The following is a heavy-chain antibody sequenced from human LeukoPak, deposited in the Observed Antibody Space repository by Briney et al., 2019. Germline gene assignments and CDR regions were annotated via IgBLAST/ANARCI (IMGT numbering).Heavy chain of an antibody. J-gene: IGHJ3*02. Sequence: SETLSLTCAVYGGSFSGYYWSWIRQPPGKGLEWIGEINHSGSTNYNPSLKRRVTISVDTSKNRFSLKLSSVTAADTAVYYCARGLLRYFDWLLKKDAFDIWGQGTMVTVSS. CDR3: ARGLLRYFDWLLKKDAFDI. CDR2: INHSGST. V-gene: IGHV4-34*01. CDR1: GGSFSGYY. D-gene: IGHD3-9*01.